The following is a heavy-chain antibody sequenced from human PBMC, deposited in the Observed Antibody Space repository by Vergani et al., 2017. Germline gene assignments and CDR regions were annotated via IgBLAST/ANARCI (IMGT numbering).Heavy chain of an antibody. Sequence: QVQLVESGGGVVQPGRSLRLTCAASGFTFSSYGMHWVRQAPGKGLEWVTVIWYDGSNEYYSDSVKGRFTISRDNSKNTLYLQMNSLRAEDTAVYYCARSYSSSWYYYYGMDVWGQGTTVTVSS. V-gene: IGHV3-33*01. J-gene: IGHJ6*02. CDR2: IWYDGSNE. CDR3: ARSYSSSWYYYYGMDV. D-gene: IGHD6-13*01. CDR1: GFTFSSYG.